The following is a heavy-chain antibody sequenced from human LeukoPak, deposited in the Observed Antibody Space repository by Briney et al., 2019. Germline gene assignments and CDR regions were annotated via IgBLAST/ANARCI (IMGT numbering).Heavy chain of an antibody. Sequence: GGSLRLSCAASGFTFSNAWMSWVRQAPGTGLEWVGRIKSKTDGGTTDYAAPVKGRFTISRDDSKNTLYLQMNSLKTEDTAVYYCTTDSRDSSSYYYYYGMDVWGQGTTVTVSS. D-gene: IGHD6-6*01. CDR3: TTDSRDSSSYYYYYGMDV. V-gene: IGHV3-15*01. CDR2: IKSKTDGGTT. J-gene: IGHJ6*02. CDR1: GFTFSNAW.